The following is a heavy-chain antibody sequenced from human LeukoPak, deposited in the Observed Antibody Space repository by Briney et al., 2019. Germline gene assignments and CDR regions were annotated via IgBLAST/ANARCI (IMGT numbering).Heavy chain of an antibody. CDR3: ARGIATITQDSFDV. CDR2: IHSSGST. D-gene: IGHD1-26*01. J-gene: IGHJ3*01. Sequence: SETLSLTCTVSGGSISNYYWSWLRQSAGKGLEWIGRIHSSGSTNFNPSLRCRVTMSADTSKHQFSLWLTSMNAADTALYYCARGIATITQDSFDVWGLGTMVTVSS. CDR1: GGSISNYY. V-gene: IGHV4-4*07.